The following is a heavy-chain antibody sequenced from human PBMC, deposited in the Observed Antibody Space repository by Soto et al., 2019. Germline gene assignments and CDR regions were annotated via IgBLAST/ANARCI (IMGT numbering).Heavy chain of an antibody. D-gene: IGHD3-10*01. CDR2: IYYSGST. CDR3: AREEWFGEFGYFDY. J-gene: IGHJ4*02. Sequence: SETLSLTCTVSGDSIISSYWSWIRQSPGKGLEWIGYIYYSGSTNYNASLKSRVTISVDTSKNQFSLKLSSVTAADTAVYYCAREEWFGEFGYFDYWGQGTLVTVSS. CDR1: GDSIISSY. V-gene: IGHV4-59*01.